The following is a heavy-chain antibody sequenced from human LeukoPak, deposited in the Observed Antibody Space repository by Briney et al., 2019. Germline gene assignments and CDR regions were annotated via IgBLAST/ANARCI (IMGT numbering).Heavy chain of an antibody. J-gene: IGHJ4*02. Sequence: GGSLRLSCAASGFIFSTYAMSWVRQAPREGLEWVSSISPSGGSTYYADSVKGRFTISRDNSKNTLYLQMSSLTVEDTAVYYCANRPAVGRFDYWGQGTLVTVSS. CDR3: ANRPAVGRFDY. V-gene: IGHV3-23*01. D-gene: IGHD6-13*01. CDR2: ISPSGGST. CDR1: GFIFSTYA.